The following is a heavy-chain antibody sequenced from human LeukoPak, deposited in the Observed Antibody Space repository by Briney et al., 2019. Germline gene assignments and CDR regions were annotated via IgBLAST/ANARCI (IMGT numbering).Heavy chain of an antibody. CDR2: IYYSGST. D-gene: IGHD3-10*01. CDR3: ARAPGGYGSGSRGAFDI. Sequence: SETLSLTCTVSGGSISSYYWSWIRQPPGKGLEWIGNIYYSGSTNYNPSLKSRVTISVDTSKKQFSLKLRSVTAADTAVYYCARAPGGYGSGSRGAFDIWGRGTMVTVSS. J-gene: IGHJ3*02. V-gene: IGHV4-59*01. CDR1: GGSISSYY.